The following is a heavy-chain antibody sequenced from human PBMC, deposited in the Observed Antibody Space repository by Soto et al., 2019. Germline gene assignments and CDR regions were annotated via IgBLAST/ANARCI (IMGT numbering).Heavy chain of an antibody. Sequence: SEPLSPTSILSGCPISSGAYFRRWMRHPPGKGLEWIGYIYHSGSTYYNPSLKSRVTISVDRSKNQFSLKLNSVTAADTAVYYCARTYDGSGPNSGGYAFDIWGQGTMVS. V-gene: IGHV4-30-2*01. D-gene: IGHD3-22*01. J-gene: IGHJ3*02. CDR2: IYHSGST. CDR3: ARTYDGSGPNSGGYAFDI. CDR1: GCPISSGAYF.